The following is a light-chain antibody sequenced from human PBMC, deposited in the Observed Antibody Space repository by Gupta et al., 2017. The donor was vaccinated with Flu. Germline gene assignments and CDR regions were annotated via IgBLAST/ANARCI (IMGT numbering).Light chain of an antibody. CDR2: GAS. V-gene: IGKV3-15*01. CDR3: QQYHSWPPLT. J-gene: IGKJ4*01. CDR1: QNINVN. Sequence: EIVLTQSPATLPVSPGERATLSCRASQNINVNLAWYQHKPGQAPRLLITGASARAAGVPARFSDSGSAYGTDFNLTISSLQSEDCALYYCQQYHSWPPLTFGGGTKVEIK.